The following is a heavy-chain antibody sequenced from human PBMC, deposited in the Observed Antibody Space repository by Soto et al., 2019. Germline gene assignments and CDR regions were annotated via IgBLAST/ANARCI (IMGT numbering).Heavy chain of an antibody. V-gene: IGHV1-69*02. J-gene: IGHJ4*02. CDR3: ARGALSGSILL. Sequence: QVQLVQSGAEVKKPGSSVKVSCKASGGTFSSYTISWVRQAPGQGLEWMGRIIPILGIANYAQKFQGRVTITAVKSTSTAYMELSSLRSEDTAVYYCARGALSGSILLWGQGTLVTVSS. CDR2: IIPILGIA. D-gene: IGHD2-21*01. CDR1: GGTFSSYT.